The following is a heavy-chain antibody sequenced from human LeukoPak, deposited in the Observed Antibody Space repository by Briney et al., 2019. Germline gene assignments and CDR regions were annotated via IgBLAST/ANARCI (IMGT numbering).Heavy chain of an antibody. D-gene: IGHD2-2*01. CDR3: ARDPCHGALDY. CDR1: GFTFSSYG. Sequence: GGSLRLSCAASGFTFSSYGMHWVRQAPGKGLEWVAVIWYDGSNKYYADSVKGRFTISRDNSKDTLYLQMNSLRAEDTAVYYCARDPCHGALDYWGQGALVTVSS. V-gene: IGHV3-33*01. CDR2: IWYDGSNK. J-gene: IGHJ4*02.